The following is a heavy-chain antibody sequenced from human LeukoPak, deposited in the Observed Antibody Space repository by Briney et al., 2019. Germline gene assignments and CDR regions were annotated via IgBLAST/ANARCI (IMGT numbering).Heavy chain of an antibody. Sequence: SETLSLTCTVSGGSISSSNFYWGWIRQPPGKGLEWIGSIYYGGSTYYNPSLKSRVTISADTSKNQFSLKLSSVTAADTAVYYCARMYSSSSYFDLWGRGTLVTVSS. CDR3: ARMYSSSSYFDL. V-gene: IGHV4-39*07. J-gene: IGHJ2*01. CDR2: IYYGGST. CDR1: GGSISSSNFY. D-gene: IGHD3-22*01.